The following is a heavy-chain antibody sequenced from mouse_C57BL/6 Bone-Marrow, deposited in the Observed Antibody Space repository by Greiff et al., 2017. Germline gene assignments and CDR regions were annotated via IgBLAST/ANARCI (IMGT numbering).Heavy chain of an antibody. CDR1: GYTFTSYW. D-gene: IGHD4-1*01. Sequence: QVQLQQPGAELVKPGASVKLSCKASGYTFTSYWMHWVKQRPGQGLEWIGMIHPNSGSTNYNEKFKSKATLTVDKSSSTAYMQLSSLTSEDSAVYYCVLFLLGPPYFDYWGQGTTLTVSS. CDR2: IHPNSGST. J-gene: IGHJ2*01. V-gene: IGHV1-64*01. CDR3: VLFLLGPPYFDY.